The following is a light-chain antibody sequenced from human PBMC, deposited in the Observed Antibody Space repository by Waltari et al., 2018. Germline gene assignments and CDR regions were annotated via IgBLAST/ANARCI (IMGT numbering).Light chain of an antibody. CDR1: QTIRTNY. V-gene: IGKV3-20*01. Sequence: EIALKQSPGTLSLSPGEGATLSCRTSQTIRTNYLAWYQQKPGQAPTLLIYGTFSRATGIPDRFTGSGSGTDFSLTISSLEPEDFATYYCQQYDISPLTFGGGTKVEIK. J-gene: IGKJ4*01. CDR2: GTF. CDR3: QQYDISPLT.